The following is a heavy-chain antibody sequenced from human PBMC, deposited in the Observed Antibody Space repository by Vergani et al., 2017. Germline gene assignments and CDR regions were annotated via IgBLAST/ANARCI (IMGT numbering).Heavy chain of an antibody. V-gene: IGHV3-30-3*01. Sequence: QVQLVESGGGVVQPGRSLRLSCAASGFTFSSYAMHWVRQAPGKGLEWVAVISYDGSNKYYADSVKGRFTISRDNSKNTLYLQMNSLRAEDTAVYYCARMDLSFGYSSSWDDAFDIWGQGTMVTVSS. J-gene: IGHJ3*02. CDR2: ISYDGSNK. D-gene: IGHD6-13*01. CDR1: GFTFSSYA. CDR3: ARMDLSFGYSSSWDDAFDI.